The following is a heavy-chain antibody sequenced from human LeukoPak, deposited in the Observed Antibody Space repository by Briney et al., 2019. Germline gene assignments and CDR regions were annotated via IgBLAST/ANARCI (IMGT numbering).Heavy chain of an antibody. CDR1: GFTFNNYA. CDR2: ISGGGETT. Sequence: GGSLRLSCAASGFTFNNYAMNWVRQAPGKGLEWVSSISGGGETTYYADSARGRFTISRDNSQNTLYLQMNSLRAEDTAVYYCARDYADYVGYFFFDYWGQGTLVTVSS. D-gene: IGHD4-17*01. V-gene: IGHV3-23*01. J-gene: IGHJ4*02. CDR3: ARDYADYVGYFFFDY.